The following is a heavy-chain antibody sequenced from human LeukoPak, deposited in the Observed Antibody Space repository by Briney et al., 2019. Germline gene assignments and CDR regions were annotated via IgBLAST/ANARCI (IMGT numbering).Heavy chain of an antibody. J-gene: IGHJ5*02. Sequence: SETLSLTCSVSGGSISSYYWSWIRQPPGNGLEWIGSIDHSGNTYYNASLRRRVAISVDTSKNQLSLKLTSVTAADTAVYYCVRRAGYLDLWGQGTQVTVSS. CDR2: IDHSGNT. CDR3: VRRAGYLDL. V-gene: IGHV4-59*08. CDR1: GGSISSYY. D-gene: IGHD5-18*01.